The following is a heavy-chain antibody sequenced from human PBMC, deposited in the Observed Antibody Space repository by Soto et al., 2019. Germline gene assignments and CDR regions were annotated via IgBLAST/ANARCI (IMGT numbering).Heavy chain of an antibody. J-gene: IGHJ4*02. CDR3: AREVHVGSGSGWEGYRDY. CDR2: IYYSGST. CDR1: GGSISSGGYY. D-gene: IGHD3-10*01. V-gene: IGHV4-31*03. Sequence: QVQLQESGPGLVKPSQTLSLTCTVSGGSISSGGYYWSWIRQHPGKGLEWIGYIYYSGSTYYNPSRKSRVTTSVDTSKNQFSLKLSSVTAADTAVYYCAREVHVGSGSGWEGYRDYWGQGTLVTVSS.